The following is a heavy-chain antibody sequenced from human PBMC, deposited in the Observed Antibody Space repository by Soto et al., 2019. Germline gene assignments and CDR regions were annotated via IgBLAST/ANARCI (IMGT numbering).Heavy chain of an antibody. CDR2: MNQDGSES. Sequence: EVQLEESGGGLVQPGGSLRLSCAASGFSLSSYWMSWVRQAPGKGLEWVANMNQDGSESDYVGSVKGRFTFTRDNAKNSLYLQMNSLRAEDAAVYYCARLSTSAGRRDLACWGQGTMVTVSS. CDR1: GFSLSSYW. CDR3: ARLSTSAGRRDLAC. J-gene: IGHJ4*02. V-gene: IGHV3-7*01.